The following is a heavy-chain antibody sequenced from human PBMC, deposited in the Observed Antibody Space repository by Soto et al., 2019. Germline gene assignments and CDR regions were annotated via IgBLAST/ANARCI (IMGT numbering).Heavy chain of an antibody. CDR1: GYTFTSYG. D-gene: IGHD1-1*01. CDR3: ARGRYGDY. Sequence: QVHLVQSGAEVKKPGASVKVSCKGSGYTFTSYGITWVRQAPGQGLEWMGWISAHNGNTDYAQKPQGRVTVTREPSTSTAYMELRSLRSDDTAVYYCARGRYGDYWGQGALVTVSS. CDR2: ISAHNGNT. J-gene: IGHJ4*02. V-gene: IGHV1-18*01.